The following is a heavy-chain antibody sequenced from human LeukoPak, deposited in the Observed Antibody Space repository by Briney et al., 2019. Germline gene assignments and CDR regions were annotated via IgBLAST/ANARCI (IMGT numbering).Heavy chain of an antibody. CDR3: ARDPTTVVIHYFDY. D-gene: IGHD4-23*01. V-gene: IGHV1-46*01. CDR1: GYTFTSYY. Sequence: ASVKVSCKASGYTFTSYYMYWVRQAPGQGLEWMGIINPVGVSTRYAQKFQGRVTMTRDTSTSTVYMELSSLTSEDTAVYYCARDPTTVVIHYFDYWGQGTLVTVSS. CDR2: INPVGVST. J-gene: IGHJ4*02.